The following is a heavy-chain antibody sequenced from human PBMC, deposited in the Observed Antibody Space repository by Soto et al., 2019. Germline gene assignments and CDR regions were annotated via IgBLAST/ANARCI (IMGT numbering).Heavy chain of an antibody. J-gene: IGHJ6*02. CDR3: ARALTIFGVAPYYYYYGMDV. CDR2: IIPIFGTA. CDR1: GYLFTAYS. V-gene: IGHV1-69*13. D-gene: IGHD3-3*01. Sequence: GASVKVSCKASGYLFTAYSMHWVRLAPGQGLEWMGGIIPIFGTANYAQKFQGRVTITADESTSTAYMELSSLRSEDTAVYYCARALTIFGVAPYYYYYGMDVWGQGTTVTVSS.